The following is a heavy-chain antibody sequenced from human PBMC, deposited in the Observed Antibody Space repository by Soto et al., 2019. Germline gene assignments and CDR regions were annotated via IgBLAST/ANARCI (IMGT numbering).Heavy chain of an antibody. CDR1: GDSITSYY. CDR2: VYFRGRT. CDR3: ARSPLRGLYFFDY. J-gene: IGHJ4*02. V-gene: IGHV4-59*01. Sequence: SETLSLTCTVSGDSITSYYWSWIRQPPGKGLEWIASVYFRGRTNYNPSLKSRVTISIDTSKNQFSLKLTSVTAADTALYYCARSPLRGLYFFDYWAQGTLVTVSS.